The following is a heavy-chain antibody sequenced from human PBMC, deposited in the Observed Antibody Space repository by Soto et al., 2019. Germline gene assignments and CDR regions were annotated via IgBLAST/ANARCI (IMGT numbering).Heavy chain of an antibody. D-gene: IGHD3-10*01. CDR2: IIPIFGTA. J-gene: IGHJ3*02. V-gene: IGHV1-69*13. Sequence: ASVKVSCKASGGTFSSYAISWVRQAPGQGLEWMGGIIPIFGTANYAQKFQGRVTITADESTSTAYMELSSLRSEDTAVYYCARTVRGVIPIEAFDIWGQGTMVTVSS. CDR3: ARTVRGVIPIEAFDI. CDR1: GGTFSSYA.